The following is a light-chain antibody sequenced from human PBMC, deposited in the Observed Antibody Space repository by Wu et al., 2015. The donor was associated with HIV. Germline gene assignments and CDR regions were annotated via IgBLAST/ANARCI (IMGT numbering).Light chain of an antibody. J-gene: IGKJ2*01. CDR3: QHYDSLPYT. CDR2: DAS. Sequence: DIQMTQSPSSLSASVGDRVTITCRASQDISKYLNWYQQKPGKAPKLLIYDASNLETGVPSRFSGSGSGTDFTFTISSLQTEDIATYYCQHYDSLPYTFGQGTKPGDQ. CDR1: QDISKY. V-gene: IGKV1-33*01.